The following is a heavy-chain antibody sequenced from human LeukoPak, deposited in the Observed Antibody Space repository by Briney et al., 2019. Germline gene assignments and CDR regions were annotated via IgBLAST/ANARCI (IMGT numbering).Heavy chain of an antibody. D-gene: IGHD4-23*01. CDR3: ANPGENYGGNEGHFDY. CDR1: GFTFSSYA. J-gene: IGHJ4*02. CDR2: ISYDGSNK. V-gene: IGHV3-30-3*01. Sequence: GGSLRLSCAASGFTFSSYAMHWVRQAPGKGLEWVAVISYDGSNKYYADSVKGRFTISRDNSKNTLYLQMNSLRAEDTAVYYCANPGENYGGNEGHFDYWGQGTLVTVSS.